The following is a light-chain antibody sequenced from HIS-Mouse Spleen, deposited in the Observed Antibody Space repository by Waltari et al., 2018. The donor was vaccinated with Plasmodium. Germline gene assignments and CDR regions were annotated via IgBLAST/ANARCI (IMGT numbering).Light chain of an antibody. J-gene: IGKJ3*01. CDR3: QQYNNWSFT. V-gene: IGKV3-15*01. Sequence: EIVMTQSPATLSVSPGERASQSVSSNLAWYQQKPGHAPRLLIYGASTRATGIPARFSGSGSGTEFTLTISSLQSEDFAVYYCQQYNNWSFTFGPGTKVDIK. CDR1: QSVSSN. CDR2: GAS.